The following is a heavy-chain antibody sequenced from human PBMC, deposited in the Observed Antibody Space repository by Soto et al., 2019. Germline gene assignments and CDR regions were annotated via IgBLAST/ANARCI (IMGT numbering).Heavy chain of an antibody. CDR2: IRDSGAST. D-gene: IGHD1-1*01. V-gene: IGHV3-23*01. CDR1: GCTFNNYA. CDR3: AKGDWNDAGDAFDI. J-gene: IGHJ3*02. Sequence: EVQLLESGGGLVQPGGSLRLSCAASGCTFNNYAMSWVRQAPGKGLEWVSTIRDSGASTYYADSVRGRFSISRDNSKNTLFLQMNSLRAEDTAVYYCAKGDWNDAGDAFDIWGQGTMVTVSS.